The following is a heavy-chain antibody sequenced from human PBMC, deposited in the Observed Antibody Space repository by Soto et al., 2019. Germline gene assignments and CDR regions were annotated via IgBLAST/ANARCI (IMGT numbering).Heavy chain of an antibody. Sequence: LVESGGGLVQPGGSLRLSCAASGFTSSNIWMSRVRRSPAKGPEWVASISPDGGDIYYVGSAKGRFTISRDSTRNSLYLQMTSLRDEDTGVSYCAKGPRWGQGTLVTVSS. V-gene: IGHV3-7*01. CDR2: ISPDGGDI. J-gene: IGHJ4*02. CDR1: GFTSSNIW. CDR3: AKGPR.